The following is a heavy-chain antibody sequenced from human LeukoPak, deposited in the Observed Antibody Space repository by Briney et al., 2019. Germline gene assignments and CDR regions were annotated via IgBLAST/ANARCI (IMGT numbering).Heavy chain of an antibody. CDR3: TTRQDYYDSSGTIFDC. Sequence: GGSLRLSCAASGFSFINAWMTWVRQAPGKGLEWVGRIKSNSDGGITDYAAPVKGRFSISRDDSKNTLYLQMSSLKTEDTAVYYCTTRQDYYDSSGTIFDCWGQGTLVTVSS. V-gene: IGHV3-15*01. J-gene: IGHJ4*02. CDR2: IKSNSDGGIT. D-gene: IGHD3-22*01. CDR1: GFSFINAW.